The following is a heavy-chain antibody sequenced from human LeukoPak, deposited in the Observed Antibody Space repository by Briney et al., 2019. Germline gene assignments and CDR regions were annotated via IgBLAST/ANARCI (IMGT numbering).Heavy chain of an antibody. CDR2: ISSSSSSTI. Sequence: GGSLRLSCAASGFTFSSYSMNWVRQAPGKGLEWVSYISSSSSSTIYYADSVKGRFTISRDNAKNSLYLQMNSLRAEDTAVYYCASPHYDILTGPLYGMDVWGQGTTVTVSS. V-gene: IGHV3-48*04. CDR1: GFTFSSYS. J-gene: IGHJ6*02. CDR3: ASPHYDILTGPLYGMDV. D-gene: IGHD3-9*01.